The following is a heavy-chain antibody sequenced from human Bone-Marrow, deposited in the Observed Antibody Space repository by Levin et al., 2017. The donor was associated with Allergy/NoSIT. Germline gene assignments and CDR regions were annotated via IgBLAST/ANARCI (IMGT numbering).Heavy chain of an antibody. CDR2: IKQDGSEK. J-gene: IGHJ3*02. V-gene: IGHV3-7*04. Sequence: ETLSLTCAASGFTFSSYWMSWVRQAPGKGLEWVANIKQDGSEKYYVDSVKGRFTISRDNAKNSLYLQMNSLRAEDTAVYYCARAGCQQPSVFTDAFDIWGQGTMVTVSS. D-gene: IGHD6-13*01. CDR3: ARAGCQQPSVFTDAFDI. CDR1: GFTFSSYW.